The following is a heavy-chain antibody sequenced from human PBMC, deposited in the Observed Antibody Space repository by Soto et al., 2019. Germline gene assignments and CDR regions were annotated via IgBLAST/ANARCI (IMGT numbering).Heavy chain of an antibody. CDR2: IKQDGSEA. Sequence: EVQLVESGGGLVQPGGSLRLSCAASGFTFSSYWMSWVRQAPGKGLEWVANIKQDGSEAFYFHSVKGRFSISRDNAKNSLYLQMNSLRAEDTAVYYCVKTLGPTEAVRWDYYFYGLDVWGQGTTVSVSS. V-gene: IGHV3-7*03. J-gene: IGHJ6*02. CDR1: GFTFSSYW. D-gene: IGHD1-26*01. CDR3: VKTLGPTEAVRWDYYFYGLDV.